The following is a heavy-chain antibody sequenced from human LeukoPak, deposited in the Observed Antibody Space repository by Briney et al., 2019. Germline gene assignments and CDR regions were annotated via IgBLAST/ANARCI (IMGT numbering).Heavy chain of an antibody. J-gene: IGHJ4*02. D-gene: IGHD6-6*01. CDR1: GGSISSYY. V-gene: IGHV4-59*01. CDR2: IYYSGST. Sequence: SETLSLTCTVSGGSISSYYWSWIRQPPGKGLEWIGYIYYSGSTNYNPSLKSRVTISVDTSKNQFSLKLSSVTAADTAVYYCASGRYSSSPEFDCWGQGTLVTVSS. CDR3: ASGRYSSSPEFDC.